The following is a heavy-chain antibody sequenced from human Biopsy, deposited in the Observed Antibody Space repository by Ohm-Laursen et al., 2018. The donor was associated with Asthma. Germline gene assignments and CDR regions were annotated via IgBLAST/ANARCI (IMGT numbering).Heavy chain of an antibody. CDR1: SGSGGYMRSGNYY. CDR3: VRGSSSWHHGPFHYYYGLDV. Sequence: SETLSLTCILSSGSGGYMRSGNYYRGWIRQPPGKGLEWIGSIYYSGTTYYNPSLESRVTVSADTSKNQFSPKLTSVTAADTAVYYCVRGSSSWHHGPFHYYYGLDVWGQGTTATVSS. V-gene: IGHV4-39*01. CDR2: IYYSGTT. D-gene: IGHD6-13*01. J-gene: IGHJ6*02.